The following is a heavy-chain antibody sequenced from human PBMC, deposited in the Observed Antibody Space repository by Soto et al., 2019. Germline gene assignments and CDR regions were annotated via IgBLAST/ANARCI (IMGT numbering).Heavy chain of an antibody. CDR3: AEEDGAAFKS. CDR1: GGDLTNSG. Sequence: QVHLVQSGAEMKKPGSSVKVSCKVSGGDLTNSGISWVRQAPGQGLEWMGGIFPLVAMVDYSQKFQGRVTIPADESTNTSYMDLGSLRSDDTAVYYCAEEDGAAFKSWGQGTLVIVSS. CDR2: IFPLVAMV. V-gene: IGHV1-69*12. D-gene: IGHD1-26*01. J-gene: IGHJ4*02.